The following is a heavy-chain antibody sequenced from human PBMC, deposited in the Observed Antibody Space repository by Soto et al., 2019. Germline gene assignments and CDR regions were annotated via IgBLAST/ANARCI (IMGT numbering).Heavy chain of an antibody. D-gene: IGHD2-15*01. CDR1: GYTFNDYA. J-gene: IGHJ5*02. Sequence: QLVQSGAEVKKPGASVKVSCKASGYTFNDYAITWVRQAPGQGLEWVGWISASSGHTNYAQSFQGRVTMTTHRSVTTAYMELRSLRSDDTAVYYCARGAYCSCGTGPNWFDAWGQGTLVTVSS. CDR3: ARGAYCSCGTGPNWFDA. V-gene: IGHV1-18*01. CDR2: ISASSGHT.